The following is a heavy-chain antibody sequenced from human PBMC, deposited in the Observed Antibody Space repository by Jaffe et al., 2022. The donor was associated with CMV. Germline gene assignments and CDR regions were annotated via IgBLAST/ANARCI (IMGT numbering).Heavy chain of an antibody. J-gene: IGHJ3*02. Sequence: QVQLQESGPGLVKPSETLSLTCTVSGGSISSYYWSWIRQPPGKGLEWIGYIYYSGSTNYNPSLKSRVTISVDTSKNQFSLKLSSVTAADTAVYYCARDPYGDYERAFDIWGQGTMVTVSS. V-gene: IGHV4-59*01. CDR3: ARDPYGDYERAFDI. D-gene: IGHD4-17*01. CDR2: IYYSGST. CDR1: GGSISSYY.